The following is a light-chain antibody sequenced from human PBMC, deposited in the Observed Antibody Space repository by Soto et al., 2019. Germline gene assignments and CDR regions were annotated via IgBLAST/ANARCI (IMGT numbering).Light chain of an antibody. CDR1: QSFSSRY. Sequence: IVLTQSPGTLSLSPGERATLSCRASQSFSSRYLAWYQQKPGQAPRLLIYEASSRATGIPDRFSGSGSGTDFTLTISRLEPEDFAVYYCQQYGSSPRAFGPGNKVDIK. CDR3: QQYGSSPRA. V-gene: IGKV3-20*01. J-gene: IGKJ3*01. CDR2: EAS.